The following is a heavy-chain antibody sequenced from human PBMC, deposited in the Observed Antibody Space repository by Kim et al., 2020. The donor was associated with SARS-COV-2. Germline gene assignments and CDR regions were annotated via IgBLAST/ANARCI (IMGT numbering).Heavy chain of an antibody. J-gene: IGHJ4*02. CDR3: ASVYGSGSYAYFDY. V-gene: IGHV4-28*01. D-gene: IGHD3-10*01. Sequence: NPSLKSQVPMSVDTSKNQFSLKLSSVTAVDTAVYYCASVYGSGSYAYFDYWGQGTLVTVSS.